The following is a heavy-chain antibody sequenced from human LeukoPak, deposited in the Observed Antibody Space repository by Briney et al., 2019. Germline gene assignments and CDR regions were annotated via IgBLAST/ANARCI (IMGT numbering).Heavy chain of an antibody. CDR2: IYTSGST. D-gene: IGHD6-19*01. J-gene: IGHJ6*03. CDR3: ARDRHSSGWPGAGRYYYYMDV. V-gene: IGHV4-61*02. Sequence: PSETLSLTCAVSGGSISSGGYYWSWIRQPAGKGLEWIGRIYTSGSTNYNPSLKSRVTISVDTSKNQFSLKLSSVTAADTAVYYCARDRHSSGWPGAGRYYYYMDVWGKGTTVTVSS. CDR1: GGSISSGGYY.